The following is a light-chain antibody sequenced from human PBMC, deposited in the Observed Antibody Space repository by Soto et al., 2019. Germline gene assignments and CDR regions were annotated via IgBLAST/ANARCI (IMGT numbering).Light chain of an antibody. Sequence: QSVLTQPASVSGSPGQSITISCTGTSSDVGGYNYVSWYQQHPGKAPKLMIYDVSNRPSGVSNRFSGSKSGNTASLTISGLQAEDEADYYCRSYTSSSSLYAFGTGTNLTVL. V-gene: IGLV2-14*01. CDR3: RSYTSSSSLYA. CDR2: DVS. CDR1: SSDVGGYNY. J-gene: IGLJ1*01.